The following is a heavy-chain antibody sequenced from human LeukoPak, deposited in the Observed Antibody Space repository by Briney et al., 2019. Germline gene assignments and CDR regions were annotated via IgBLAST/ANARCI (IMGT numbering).Heavy chain of an antibody. Sequence: GGSLRLSCVGSGFTFGNYAMNWVRQAPGKGLEWVAAISGRGGDTFYADSVKGRFTFSRDNAKNSLYLQMNSLRAEDTAVYYCARTSGSYLSYWGQGTLVTVSS. CDR2: ISGRGGDT. J-gene: IGHJ4*02. CDR3: ARTSGSYLSY. CDR1: GFTFGNYA. D-gene: IGHD1-26*01. V-gene: IGHV3-23*01.